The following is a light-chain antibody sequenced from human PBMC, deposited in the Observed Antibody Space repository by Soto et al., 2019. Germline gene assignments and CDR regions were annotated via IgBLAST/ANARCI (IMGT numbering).Light chain of an antibody. CDR3: QQSNHTPLF. CDR1: QSISNY. Sequence: DIEMTQSPSSLSASLGDRVTITCRASQSISNYLNWYQHKPGKAPKLLIYAASSLQSGVPTRFSGGGSGTDFTLTISSLQPKDFATYSCQQSNHTPLFLGGGTKFE. CDR2: AAS. V-gene: IGKV1-39*01. J-gene: IGKJ4*01.